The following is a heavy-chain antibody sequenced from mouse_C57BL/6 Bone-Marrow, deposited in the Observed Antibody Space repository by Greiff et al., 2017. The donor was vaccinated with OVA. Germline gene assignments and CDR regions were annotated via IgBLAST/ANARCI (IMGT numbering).Heavy chain of an antibody. J-gene: IGHJ1*03. D-gene: IGHD2-1*01. CDR2: INPNNGGT. CDR3: ARDYGNYLSYWYFDV. V-gene: IGHV1-18*01. Sequence: EVKLEESGPELVKPGASVKIPCKASGYTFTDYNMDWVKQSHGKSLEWIGDINPNNGGTIYNQKFKGKATLTVDKSSSTAYMELRSLTSEDTAVYYCARDYGNYLSYWYFDVWGTGTTVTVSS. CDR1: GYTFTDYN.